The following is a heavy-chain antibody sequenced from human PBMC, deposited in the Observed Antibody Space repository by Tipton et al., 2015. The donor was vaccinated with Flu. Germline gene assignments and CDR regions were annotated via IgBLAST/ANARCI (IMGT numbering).Heavy chain of an antibody. CDR3: ARESCGGDCSSYYYYYYMDV. CDR1: GFTFSSYS. CDR2: ISSSSSYI. V-gene: IGHV3-21*01. Sequence: SLRLSCAASGFTFSSYSMNWVRQAPGKGLEWVSSISSSSSYIYYADSVKGRFTISRDNAKNSLYLQMNSLRAEDTAVYYCARESCGGDCSSYYYYYYMDVWGKGTTVTVSS. D-gene: IGHD2-21*01. J-gene: IGHJ6*03.